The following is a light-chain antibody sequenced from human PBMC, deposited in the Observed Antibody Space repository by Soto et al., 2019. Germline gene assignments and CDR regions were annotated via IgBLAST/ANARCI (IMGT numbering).Light chain of an antibody. CDR2: GAS. Sequence: EIVLTQSPGTLSLSPGERATLSCSASQRVSSGYLAWYQQKPGQAPRLLIYGASSRATGIPDRFSGSGSGTALTLTTSSLEADDFAVYYCQQYGSSPLYTLGQGNKLEIQ. CDR3: QQYGSSPLYT. J-gene: IGKJ2*01. V-gene: IGKV3-20*01. CDR1: QRVSSGY.